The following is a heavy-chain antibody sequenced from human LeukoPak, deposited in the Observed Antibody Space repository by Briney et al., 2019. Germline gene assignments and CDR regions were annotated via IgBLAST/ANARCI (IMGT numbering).Heavy chain of an antibody. J-gene: IGHJ4*02. CDR2: ISGSGGNT. CDR3: AKDLHSSSTFDY. V-gene: IGHV3-23*01. CDR1: GFTFSSYA. Sequence: GGSLRLSCAASGFTFSSYAMSWVRQAPGKGLEWVSAISGSGGNTYYADSVKGRFTISRDNSKNTLYLQMNSLRAEDTAVYYCAKDLHSSSTFDYWGQGTLVTVSS. D-gene: IGHD6-6*01.